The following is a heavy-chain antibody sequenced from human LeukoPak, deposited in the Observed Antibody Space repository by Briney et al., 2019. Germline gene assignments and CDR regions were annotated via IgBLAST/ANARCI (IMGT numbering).Heavy chain of an antibody. J-gene: IGHJ4*02. CDR2: IYYSGST. CDR1: DGSISSYY. CDR3: ARSNDNGDYYFDS. Sequence: SETLSLTCTVSDGSISSYYWSWIRQPPGKGLEWIGYIYYSGSTNYKSSLKSRVTISVDTSKNQFSLKLSSVTAADTAVYYCARSNDNGDYYFDSWGQGTLVTVSS. D-gene: IGHD4-17*01. V-gene: IGHV4-59*08.